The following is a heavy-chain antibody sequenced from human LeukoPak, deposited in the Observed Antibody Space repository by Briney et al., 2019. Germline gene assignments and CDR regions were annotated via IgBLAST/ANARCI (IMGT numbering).Heavy chain of an antibody. J-gene: IGHJ5*02. CDR1: GGSISSYY. Sequence: PSETLSLTCTVSGGSISSYYWSWIRQPPGKGLEWIGYIYYSGSTNYNPSLKSRVTISVDTSKNQFSLKLSSVSAADTAVYYCARVQDDWFDPWGQGTLVTVSS. CDR2: IYYSGST. CDR3: ARVQDDWFDP. D-gene: IGHD2-15*01. V-gene: IGHV4-59*01.